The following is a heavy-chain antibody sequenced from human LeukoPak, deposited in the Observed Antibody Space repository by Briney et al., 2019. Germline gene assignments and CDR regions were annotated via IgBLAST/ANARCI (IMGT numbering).Heavy chain of an antibody. V-gene: IGHV4-59*01. D-gene: IGHD3-22*01. CDR3: ATSGRGDYYDSSGD. J-gene: IGHJ4*02. CDR1: GGSISSYY. CDR2: IYYSGST. Sequence: SETLSLTCTVSGGSISSYYRSWIRQPPGKGLEWIGYIYYSGSTNYNPSLKSRVTISVDTSKNQFSLKLSSVTAADTAVYYCATSGRGDYYDSSGDWGQGTLVTVSS.